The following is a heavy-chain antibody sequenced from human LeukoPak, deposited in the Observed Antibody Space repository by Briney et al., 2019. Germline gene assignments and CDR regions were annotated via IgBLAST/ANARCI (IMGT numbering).Heavy chain of an antibody. CDR1: GFTFSSYN. V-gene: IGHV3-21*01. CDR2: INSSRSYI. CDR3: ARGKELSATLRFLEWLLFVDY. Sequence: GGSLRLSCAASGFTFSSYNMNWVRQAPGKGLEWVSFINSSRSYIYYADSVRGRFTISRDDAKNSLCLQMNSLRAEDTAVYYCARGKELSATLRFLEWLLFVDYWGQGTLVTVSS. D-gene: IGHD3-3*01. J-gene: IGHJ4*02.